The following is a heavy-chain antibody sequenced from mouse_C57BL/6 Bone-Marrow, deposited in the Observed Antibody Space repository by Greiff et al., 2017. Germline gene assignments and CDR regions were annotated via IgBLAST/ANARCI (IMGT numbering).Heavy chain of an antibody. CDR3: ARQGGSNLYYFDY. Sequence: VKLQQSGAELVRPGTSVKVSCKASGYAFTNYLIEWVKQRPGQGLEWIGVINPGSGGTNYNEKFKGKATLTADKSSSTAYMQLSSLTSEDSAVYFCARQGGSNLYYFDYWGQGTTLTVSS. J-gene: IGHJ2*01. V-gene: IGHV1-54*01. CDR1: GYAFTNYL. D-gene: IGHD2-5*01. CDR2: INPGSGGT.